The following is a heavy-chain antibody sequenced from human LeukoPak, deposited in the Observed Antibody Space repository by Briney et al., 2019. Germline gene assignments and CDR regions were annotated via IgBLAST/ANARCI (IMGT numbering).Heavy chain of an antibody. Sequence: ASVKVSCKASGYTFTSYAMNWVRQAPGQGLEWMGWINTNTGNPTYAQGFTGRFVFSLDTSVSTAYLQISSLKAEDTAVYYCARGEQLVRGLSFDPWGQGTLVTVSS. D-gene: IGHD6-6*01. CDR1: GYTFTSYA. CDR2: INTNTGNP. J-gene: IGHJ5*02. CDR3: ARGEQLVRGLSFDP. V-gene: IGHV7-4-1*02.